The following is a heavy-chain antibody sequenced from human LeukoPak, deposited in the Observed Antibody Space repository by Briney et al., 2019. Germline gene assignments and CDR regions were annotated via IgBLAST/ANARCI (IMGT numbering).Heavy chain of an antibody. CDR3: ARDQLGVANY. V-gene: IGHV3-21*01. CDR2: ISSSSSYI. J-gene: IGHJ4*02. D-gene: IGHD2-8*01. Sequence: PGGSLRLSCAASGFTFSSYSMNWVRQAPGKGLEWVSSISSSSSYIYCADSVKGRFTISRDNAKNSLYLQMNSLRAEDTAVYYCARDQLGVANYWGQGTLVTVSS. CDR1: GFTFSSYS.